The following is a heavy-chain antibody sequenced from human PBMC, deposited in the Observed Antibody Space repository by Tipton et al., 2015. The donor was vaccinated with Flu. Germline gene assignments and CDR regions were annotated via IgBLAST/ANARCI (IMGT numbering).Heavy chain of an antibody. CDR1: GGSISSGSYY. D-gene: IGHD2-15*01. Sequence: LRLSCTVSGGSISSGSYYWSWIRQPAGKGLEWIGRIYTSGSTTYNPSLKSRVTISVDTSKNQFSLRLNSVTATDTAMYYCARDYCSGGICYPDYWGQGTLVTVSS. CDR2: IYTSGST. CDR3: ARDYCSGGICYPDY. V-gene: IGHV4-61*02. J-gene: IGHJ4*02.